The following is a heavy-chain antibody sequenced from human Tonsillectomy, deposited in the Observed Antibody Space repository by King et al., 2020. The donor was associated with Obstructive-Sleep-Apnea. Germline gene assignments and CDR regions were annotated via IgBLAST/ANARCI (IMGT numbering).Heavy chain of an antibody. Sequence: VQLVESGGVVVQPGGSRRLSCAASGFTLDDYAMHWVRQAPGKGLEWVSFISWNGGSTYYADSVKGRFTISRDNSKNSLYLQMNSQRPEDTALYYCAKAVKQWLARGGGHFDYWDQGTLVTVSS. CDR3: AKAVKQWLARGGGHFDY. CDR2: ISWNGGST. V-gene: IGHV3-43D*03. CDR1: GFTLDDYA. J-gene: IGHJ4*02. D-gene: IGHD6-19*01.